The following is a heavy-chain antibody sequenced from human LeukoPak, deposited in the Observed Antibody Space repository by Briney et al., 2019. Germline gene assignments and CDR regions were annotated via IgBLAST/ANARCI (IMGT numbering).Heavy chain of an antibody. CDR2: ISSTSTAI. Sequence: PGGSLRLSCAASGFTFSSYTMHWVRQAPGKGLEWVSYISSTSTAIYYADSVKGRFTISRDNAKNSLYLQMNSLRAEDTAVYYCARDLGNNYYGSVDDAFDIWGQGTMVTVSS. V-gene: IGHV3-48*04. J-gene: IGHJ3*02. CDR1: GFTFSSYT. D-gene: IGHD3-10*01. CDR3: ARDLGNNYYGSVDDAFDI.